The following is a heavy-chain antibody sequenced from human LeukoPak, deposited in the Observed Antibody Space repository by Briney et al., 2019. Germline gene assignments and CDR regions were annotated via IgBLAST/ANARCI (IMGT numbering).Heavy chain of an antibody. CDR1: GFTFSSYS. CDR3: AREQGGHVPSYFDY. CDR2: ISTGSRTI. D-gene: IGHD6-6*01. Sequence: GGSLRLSCAAFGFTFSSYSMNWVRQAPGKGLEWVSYISTGSRTIYYADSVKGRFSISRDNAKNSLYLQMNSLRAEDTAVYYCAREQGGHVPSYFDYWGQGTLVTVSS. J-gene: IGHJ4*02. V-gene: IGHV3-48*01.